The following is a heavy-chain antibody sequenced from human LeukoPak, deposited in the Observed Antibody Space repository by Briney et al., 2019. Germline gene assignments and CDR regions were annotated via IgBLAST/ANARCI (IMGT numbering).Heavy chain of an antibody. Sequence: NPGGSLRLSCAASGFTFSSYSMNWVRQAPGKGLEWVSSISSSSSYIYYADSVKGRFTISRDNAKNSLYLQMNNLRVEDTAVYYCAREEVKSFDNWGQGTLVTVSS. V-gene: IGHV3-21*04. CDR3: AREEVKSFDN. CDR2: ISSSSSYI. CDR1: GFTFSSYS. J-gene: IGHJ4*02.